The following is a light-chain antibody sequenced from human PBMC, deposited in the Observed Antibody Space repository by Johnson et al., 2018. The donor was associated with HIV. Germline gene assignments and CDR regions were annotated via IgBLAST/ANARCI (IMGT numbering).Light chain of an antibody. CDR3: GTWDSGLGAHYV. CDR2: ENN. CDR1: SSNIGNNY. Sequence: QSVLTQPPSVSAAPGQKVTISCSGSSSNIGNNYVSWYQQLPGTAPKLLIYENNKRPSGIPDRFSGSKSGTSATLGITGLQTGDEADYYCGTWDSGLGAHYVFGTGPKVTVL. V-gene: IGLV1-51*02. J-gene: IGLJ1*01.